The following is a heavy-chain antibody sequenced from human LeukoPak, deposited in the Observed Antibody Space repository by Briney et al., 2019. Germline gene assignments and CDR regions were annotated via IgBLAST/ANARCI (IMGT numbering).Heavy chain of an antibody. CDR3: ARENNVLRYFDY. CDR1: GFTFSDYY. D-gene: IGHD3-9*01. V-gene: IGHV3-11*04. Sequence: GGSLRLSCAASGFTFSDYYMSWVRQAPGKGLEGVSYISSSGSTIYYADSVKGRFTISRDNAKNSLYLKMNSLRAEDTAVYYCARENNVLRYFDYWGQGTLVTVSS. J-gene: IGHJ4*02. CDR2: ISSSGSTI.